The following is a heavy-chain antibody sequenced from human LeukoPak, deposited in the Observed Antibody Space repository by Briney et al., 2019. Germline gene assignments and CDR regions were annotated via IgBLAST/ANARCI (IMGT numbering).Heavy chain of an antibody. CDR3: ARDLPRRMATTQPAGY. Sequence: ASVKVSCKASGYTFTSYGISWVRQAPGQGLEWMGWISAYNGNTNYAQKLQGRATMTTDTSTSTAYMELRSLRSDDTAVYYCARDLPRRMATTQPAGYWGQGTLVTVSS. CDR1: GYTFTSYG. D-gene: IGHD5-24*01. CDR2: ISAYNGNT. J-gene: IGHJ4*02. V-gene: IGHV1-18*01.